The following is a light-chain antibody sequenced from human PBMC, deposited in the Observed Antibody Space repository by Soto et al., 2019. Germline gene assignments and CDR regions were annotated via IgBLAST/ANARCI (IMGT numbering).Light chain of an antibody. Sequence: SYELTQPPSVSVSPGQTARITCSGDALPKQYAYWYQQKPGQAPVLVLYKDSERPSGIPERFSGSSSGTTVTLTISGVQAEDEADYYCQSTDSSGTPPVVFGGGTKLTVL. CDR2: KDS. CDR3: QSTDSSGTPPVV. CDR1: ALPKQY. V-gene: IGLV3-25*03. J-gene: IGLJ2*01.